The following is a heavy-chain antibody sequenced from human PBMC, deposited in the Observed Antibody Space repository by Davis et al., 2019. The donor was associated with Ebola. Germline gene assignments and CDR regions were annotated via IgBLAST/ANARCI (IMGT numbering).Heavy chain of an antibody. CDR3: ARDFRLAKNDRGLRYYYGMDV. Sequence: SETLSLTCTVSGGSISSYYWSWIRQPPGKGLEWIGYIYYSGSTYYNPSLKSRVTISVDTSKNQFSLKLSSVTAADTAVYYCARDFRLAKNDRGLRYYYGMDVWGQGTTVTVSS. V-gene: IGHV4-59*12. CDR1: GGSISSYY. CDR2: IYYSGST. D-gene: IGHD3-3*02. J-gene: IGHJ6*02.